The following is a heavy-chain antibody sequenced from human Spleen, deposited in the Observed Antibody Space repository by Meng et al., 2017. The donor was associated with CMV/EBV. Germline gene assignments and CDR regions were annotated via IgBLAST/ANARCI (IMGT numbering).Heavy chain of an antibody. J-gene: IGHJ5*02. V-gene: IGHV1-8*03. CDR1: GYTFTNYD. CDR3: ARGSSSANWFDP. Sequence: SCEASGYTFTNYDINWVRQAPGQGLEWMGWMNPNSGNTGYAQKFQGRVTITRNTSLRTAYMELSSLRSEDTAVYYCARGSSSANWFDPWGQGTLVTVSS. D-gene: IGHD6-6*01. CDR2: MNPNSGNT.